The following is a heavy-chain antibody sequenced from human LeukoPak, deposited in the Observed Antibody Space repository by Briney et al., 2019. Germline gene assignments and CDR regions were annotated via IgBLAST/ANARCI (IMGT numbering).Heavy chain of an antibody. CDR2: IYYSGST. J-gene: IGHJ6*02. CDR1: GGSISSSSYY. CDR3: ARVRSSGWNDYYYYGMDV. Sequence: SETLSLTCTVSGGSISSSSYYWGWIRQPPGKGLEWIGSIYYSGSTYYNPSLKSRVTISVDTSKNQFSLKLSSVTAADTAVYYCARVRSSGWNDYYYYGMDVWGQGTTVTVSS. D-gene: IGHD6-19*01. V-gene: IGHV4-39*07.